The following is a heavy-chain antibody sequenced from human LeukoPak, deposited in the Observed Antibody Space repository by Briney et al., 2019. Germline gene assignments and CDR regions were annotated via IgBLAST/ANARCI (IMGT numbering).Heavy chain of an antibody. V-gene: IGHV1-8*03. CDR2: MNPNSGNT. Sequence: GASVKVSCKASGYTFTSYDINWVRQATGQGLEWMGWMNPNSGNTGYAQKFQGRVTITRNTSISTAYMELSSLRFEDTAVYYCARASWEGYCSSTSCYTFDPWGQGTLVTVSS. CDR3: ARASWEGYCSSTSCYTFDP. J-gene: IGHJ5*02. CDR1: GYTFTSYD. D-gene: IGHD2-2*02.